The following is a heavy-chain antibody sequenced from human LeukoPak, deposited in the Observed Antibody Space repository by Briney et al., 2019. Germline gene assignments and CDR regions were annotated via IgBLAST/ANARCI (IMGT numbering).Heavy chain of an antibody. J-gene: IGHJ4*02. CDR2: IYYSGST. D-gene: IGHD2-2*01. CDR3: ARVSLGYCSSTSCSNDY. CDR1: GGSISSGDYY. V-gene: IGHV4-30-4*08. Sequence: SQTLSLTCTVSGGSISSGDYYWSWIRQPPGKGLEWIGYIYYSGSTYYNPSLKSRVTISVDTSKNQFSLKLSSVTAADTAVYYCARVSLGYCSSTSCSNDYWGQETLVTVSS.